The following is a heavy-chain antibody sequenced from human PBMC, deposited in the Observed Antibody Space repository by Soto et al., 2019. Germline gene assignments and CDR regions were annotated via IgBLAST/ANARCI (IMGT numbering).Heavy chain of an antibody. D-gene: IGHD6-19*01. CDR1: GGSISSSSYY. J-gene: IGHJ4*02. CDR2: IYYSGSA. V-gene: IGHV4-39*01. Sequence: QLQLQESGPGLVKPSETLSLTCTVSGGSISSSSYYWAWIRQPPGKGLEWIGRIYYSGSAFYNPSLKSRVTISVDTSKNQFSLKLSSVTAADMAVYYCASLKRRDTGIAVACTLGDWGQGTLVTVSS. CDR3: ASLKRRDTGIAVACTLGD.